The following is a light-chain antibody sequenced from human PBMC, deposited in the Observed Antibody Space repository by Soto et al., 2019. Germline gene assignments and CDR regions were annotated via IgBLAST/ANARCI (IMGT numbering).Light chain of an antibody. J-gene: IGLJ1*01. CDR1: NIGSKS. V-gene: IGLV3-21*02. Sequence: SYELTQISSVSVAPGQTARISCGGNNIGSKSVHWYQQKPGQAPVVVVYDDSDRPSGIPERFSGSNSGNTATLTISRVEAGDEAAYYCQVWDDNSDHHVFGTGTKVTVL. CDR3: QVWDDNSDHHV. CDR2: DDS.